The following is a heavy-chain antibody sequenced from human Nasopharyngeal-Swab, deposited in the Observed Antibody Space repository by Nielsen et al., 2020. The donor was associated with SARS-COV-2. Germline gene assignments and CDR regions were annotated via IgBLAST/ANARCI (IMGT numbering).Heavy chain of an antibody. Sequence: GESLKISCSASGFTFSSYAMHWVRQAPGKGLEYVSAISSNGGSTYYADSVKGRFTISRDNSKNTLYLQMSSLRAEDTAVYYCVKDPVSSGYYYYYYMDVWGKGTTVTVSS. J-gene: IGHJ6*03. V-gene: IGHV3-64D*06. CDR1: GFTFSSYA. CDR2: ISSNGGST. D-gene: IGHD6-19*01. CDR3: VKDPVSSGYYYYYYMDV.